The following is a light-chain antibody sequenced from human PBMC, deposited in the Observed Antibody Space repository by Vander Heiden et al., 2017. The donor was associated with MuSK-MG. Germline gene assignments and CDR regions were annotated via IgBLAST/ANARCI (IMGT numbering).Light chain of an antibody. CDR3: QQCDSTPLT. V-gene: IGKV1-39*01. Sequence: DIQMTQSPSSLSASVGDRVTITCRASQSISSYLNWYQQKPGKAPKLLIYAASSLQSGVPSRFSGSGSGTDFTLTISSLQPEDFATYYCQQCDSTPLTFGGGTKVKIK. CDR2: AAS. CDR1: QSISSY. J-gene: IGKJ4*01.